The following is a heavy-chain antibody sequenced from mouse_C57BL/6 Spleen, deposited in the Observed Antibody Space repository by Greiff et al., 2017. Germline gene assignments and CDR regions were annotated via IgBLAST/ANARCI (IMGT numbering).Heavy chain of an antibody. CDR1: GYTFTSYT. D-gene: IGHD4-1*01. J-gene: IGHJ2*01. CDR2: INPSSGYT. CDR3: ARSRLGPLDY. Sequence: VQLQQSGAELVRPGASVKLSCTASGYTFTSYTMHWVKQRPGQGLEWIGYINPSSGYTKYNQKFKDQATLTADTSSSTAYMQLSSLTSVDSAVYYCARSRLGPLDYWGQGTTLTVSS. V-gene: IGHV1-4*01.